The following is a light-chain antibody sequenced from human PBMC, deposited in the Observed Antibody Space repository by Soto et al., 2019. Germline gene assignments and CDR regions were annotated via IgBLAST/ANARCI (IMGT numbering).Light chain of an antibody. V-gene: IGLV2-14*01. Sequence: QSVLTQPASVSGSPGQAITISCIGISGDIGAYKYVSWYQQHPGKAPKLMVSEVSIRPSGVSNRFSGSKSGNTASLTISGLQTEDEAVYYCSSYISSSYVFGTGTKLTVL. CDR1: SGDIGAYKY. CDR2: EVS. J-gene: IGLJ1*01. CDR3: SSYISSSYV.